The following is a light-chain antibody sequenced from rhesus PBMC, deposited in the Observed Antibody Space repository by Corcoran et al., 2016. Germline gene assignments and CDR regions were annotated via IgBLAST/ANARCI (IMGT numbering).Light chain of an antibody. Sequence: DIQMTQSPSSLSASVGDTVTITCRASQGISNYLAWYQQKPGKATKPPIYYASNLESGVPSRLSGSGSGTDFTITISSLQPEDLSIYYCQQHNSYPPTCGGGTKVEIK. CDR1: QGISNY. J-gene: IGKJ4*01. CDR2: YAS. CDR3: QQHNSYPPT. V-gene: IGKV1S14*01.